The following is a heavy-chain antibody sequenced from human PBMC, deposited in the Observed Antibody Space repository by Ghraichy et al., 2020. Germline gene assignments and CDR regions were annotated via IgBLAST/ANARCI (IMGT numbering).Heavy chain of an antibody. CDR3: TSAPLVRGIHMYYFDF. CDR2: IYSSGNT. D-gene: IGHD3-10*01. V-gene: IGHV4-4*07. Sequence: SQTLSLTCSVSGGSMSGYFWTWIRQSPGKGLEWIGHIYSSGNTDYNPSLKCRVTISVDTSKNHFSLNLRSLTAAERAVYFCTSAPLVRGIHMYYFDFGGQGTLVPVSS. J-gene: IGHJ4*02. CDR1: GGSMSGYF.